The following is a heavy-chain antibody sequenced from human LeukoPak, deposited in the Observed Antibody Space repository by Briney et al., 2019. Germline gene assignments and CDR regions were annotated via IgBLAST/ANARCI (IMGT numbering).Heavy chain of an antibody. CDR2: ISGSGSST. CDR3: ARDPDTHSGWSLPYYFDY. CDR1: GFTLSTYA. D-gene: IGHD6-19*01. V-gene: IGHV3-23*01. J-gene: IGHJ4*02. Sequence: GGSLRLSCAASGFTLSTYAMTWIRQVPGKGLGWVSVISGSGSSTYYTDSVKGRFTISRDNSKNTLYLQMNSLRAEDTAVYYCARDPDTHSGWSLPYYFDYWGQGTLVTVSA.